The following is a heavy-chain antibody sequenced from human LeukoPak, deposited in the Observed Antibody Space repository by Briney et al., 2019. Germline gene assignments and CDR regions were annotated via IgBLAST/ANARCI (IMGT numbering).Heavy chain of an antibody. D-gene: IGHD3-22*01. CDR2: INHSGST. CDR1: GGSFSGYY. Sequence: SSETLSLTCAVYGGSFSGYYWSWIRQPPGKGLEWIGEINHSGSTNYNPSLKSRVTISVDTSKNQFSLKLSSVTAADTAVYYCARHPREPKYYYDSSGYYYRPRQGYFDYWGQGTLVTVSS. V-gene: IGHV4-34*01. CDR3: ARHPREPKYYYDSSGYYYRPRQGYFDY. J-gene: IGHJ4*02.